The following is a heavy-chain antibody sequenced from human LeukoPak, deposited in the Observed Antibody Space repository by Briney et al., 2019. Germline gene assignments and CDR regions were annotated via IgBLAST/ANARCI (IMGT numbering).Heavy chain of an antibody. CDR2: LYDGDGS. CDR1: GVSISSHY. Sequence: SETLSLTCIVSGVSISSHYWSWIRQPPGKGLEWIGYLYDGDGSKDNPSLKSRATLSADTSKNQFPLRLSSVTAADTAVYYCATIKRGSIFGYFDFWGQGIPVTVSS. V-gene: IGHV4-59*11. CDR3: ATIKRGSIFGYFDF. D-gene: IGHD5-18*01. J-gene: IGHJ4*02.